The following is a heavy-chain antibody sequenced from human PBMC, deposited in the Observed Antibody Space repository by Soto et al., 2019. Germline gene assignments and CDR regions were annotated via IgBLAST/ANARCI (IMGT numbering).Heavy chain of an antibody. CDR2: IDYSGST. Sequence: KSSETLSLTCTVSGGSVISDRSYFTCLRQRPWNGLELIGYIDYSGSTNYNPSLKSRVTISVDTSKNQFSLRLSSVTAADTAVYFCARDHRGYCSSTRCYGIDPWGQGTLVTVSS. CDR3: ARDHRGYCSSTRCYGIDP. D-gene: IGHD2-2*01. CDR1: GGSVISDRSY. J-gene: IGHJ5*02. V-gene: IGHV4-61*01.